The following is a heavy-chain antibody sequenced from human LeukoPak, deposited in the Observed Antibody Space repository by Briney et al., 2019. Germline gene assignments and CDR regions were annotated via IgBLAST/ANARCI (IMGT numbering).Heavy chain of an antibody. CDR3: ARGYSSSWAFDY. J-gene: IGHJ4*02. CDR1: GYIFTTYW. V-gene: IGHV5-51*01. D-gene: IGHD6-13*01. CDR2: IYPSDSDT. Sequence: GSLKISCNAPGYIFTTYWIGWVRQMPGKGLEWMGIIYPSDSDTRYNPSFQGQVTISADKSISTAYLQLSRLEASDTAIYYCARGYSSSWAFDYWGQGTLVTVSS.